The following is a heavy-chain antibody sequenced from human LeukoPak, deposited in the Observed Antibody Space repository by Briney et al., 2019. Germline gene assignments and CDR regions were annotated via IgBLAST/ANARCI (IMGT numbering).Heavy chain of an antibody. J-gene: IGHJ6*02. CDR2: IYYSGST. V-gene: IGHV4-59*01. CDR3: ARCPLYYDSSGYYSTDYYYYYGMDV. D-gene: IGHD3-22*01. CDR1: GGSISSYY. Sequence: RASETLSLTCAVSGGSISSYYWSWIRRPPGKGLEWIGYIYYSGSTNYNPSLKSRVTISVDTSKNQFSLKLSSVTAADTAVYYCARCPLYYDSSGYYSTDYYYYYGMDVWGQGTTVTVSS.